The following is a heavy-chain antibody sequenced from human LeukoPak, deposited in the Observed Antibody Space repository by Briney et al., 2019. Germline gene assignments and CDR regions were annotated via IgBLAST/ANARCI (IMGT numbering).Heavy chain of an antibody. Sequence: ASVKVSCKASGYTFTSYGISWVRQAPGQGLEWMGWISAYNGNTNYAQKLQGRVTMTTDTSTSTAYMELRSPRSDDTAVYYCAREPYCSSTSCYPDYWGQGTLVTVSS. CDR3: AREPYCSSTSCYPDY. V-gene: IGHV1-18*01. D-gene: IGHD2-2*01. CDR2: ISAYNGNT. CDR1: GYTFTSYG. J-gene: IGHJ4*02.